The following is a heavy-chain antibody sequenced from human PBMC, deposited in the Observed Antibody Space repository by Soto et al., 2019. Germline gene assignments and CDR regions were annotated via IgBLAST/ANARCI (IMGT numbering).Heavy chain of an antibody. J-gene: IGHJ3*02. CDR1: GFTFSSYE. V-gene: IGHV3-48*03. Sequence: GGSLRLSCAASGFTFSSYEMNWVRQAPGKGLEWVSYISSSGSTIYYADSVKGRFTISRDNAKNSLYLQMNSLRAEDTAVYYCSSCVVTAKAFDIWGQGTMVTVSS. CDR2: ISSSGSTI. D-gene: IGHD2-21*02. CDR3: SSCVVTAKAFDI.